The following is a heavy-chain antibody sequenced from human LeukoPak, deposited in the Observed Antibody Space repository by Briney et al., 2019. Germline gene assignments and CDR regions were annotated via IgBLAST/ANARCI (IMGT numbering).Heavy chain of an antibody. CDR2: ISGSGEST. CDR1: GFTFSNYA. D-gene: IGHD3-22*01. V-gene: IGHV3-23*01. J-gene: IGHJ3*02. Sequence: GGSLRLSCAASGFTFSNYAMSWVRQAPGKGLEWVSVISGSGESTYYADSVKGRFSISRDNSNNTLFLQMNSLRAEDTAVYYCAKGRYYYDSSDAFDIWGQGTMVTVSS. CDR3: AKGRYYYDSSDAFDI.